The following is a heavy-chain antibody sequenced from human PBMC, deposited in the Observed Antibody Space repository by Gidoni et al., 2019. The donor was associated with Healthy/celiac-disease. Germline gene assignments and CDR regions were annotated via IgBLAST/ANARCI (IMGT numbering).Heavy chain of an antibody. J-gene: IGHJ5*02. CDR1: GGSFSVYY. D-gene: IGHD6-13*01. V-gene: IGHV4-34*01. Sequence: QVQLQQWGAGLLKPSETLSLTCAVYGGSFSVYYWSGIRQPPGKGLEWIGEINHSGNTNYNPSLKSRVTISVDTSKNQFSLKLSSVTAADTAVYYCARGRPTKHIAGYWFDPWGQGTLVTVSS. CDR3: ARGRPTKHIAGYWFDP. CDR2: INHSGNT.